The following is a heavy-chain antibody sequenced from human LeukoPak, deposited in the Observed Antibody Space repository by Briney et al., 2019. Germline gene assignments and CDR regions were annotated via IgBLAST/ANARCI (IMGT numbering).Heavy chain of an antibody. J-gene: IGHJ4*02. Sequence: GASVKVSCKASGYTFTSYYMHWVRQAPGQGLGWMGIINPSGGSTSYAQKFQGRVTMTRDTSTSTVYMELSSLRSEDTAVYYCAREGNQNIVVVVAATGGSDYWGQGTLVTVSS. CDR2: INPSGGST. D-gene: IGHD2-15*01. V-gene: IGHV1-46*01. CDR3: AREGNQNIVVVVAATGGSDY. CDR1: GYTFTSYY.